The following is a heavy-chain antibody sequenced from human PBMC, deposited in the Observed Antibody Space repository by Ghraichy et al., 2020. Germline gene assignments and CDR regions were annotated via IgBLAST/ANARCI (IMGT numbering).Heavy chain of an antibody. Sequence: SETLSLTCAVYGGSFSGYYWSWIRQPPGKGLEWIGEINHSGSTNYNPSLKSRVTISVDTSKNQFSLKLSSVTAADTAVYYCAREYVVVPAAIRRYNWFDPWGQGTLVTVSS. J-gene: IGHJ5*02. CDR2: INHSGST. V-gene: IGHV4-34*01. D-gene: IGHD2-2*01. CDR1: GGSFSGYY. CDR3: AREYVVVPAAIRRYNWFDP.